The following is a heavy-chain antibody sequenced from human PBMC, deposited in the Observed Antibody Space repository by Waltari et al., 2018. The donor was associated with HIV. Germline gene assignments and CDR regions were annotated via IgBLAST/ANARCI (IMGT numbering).Heavy chain of an antibody. V-gene: IGHV3-7*01. CDR2: IKLDGGDK. J-gene: IGHJ4*02. CDR1: GFRFGFYW. CDR3: ARAVAAPGHFDY. D-gene: IGHD6-19*01. Sequence: DVHLMESGGGLFQPGGSVRLSGEASGFRFGFYWLNWVRQAPGKGLEWVASIKLDGGDKKYVDSVKGRFTISRDNAKNSLSLQMSSLRVEDTAIYYCARAVAAPGHFDYWGQGSLVTVSS.